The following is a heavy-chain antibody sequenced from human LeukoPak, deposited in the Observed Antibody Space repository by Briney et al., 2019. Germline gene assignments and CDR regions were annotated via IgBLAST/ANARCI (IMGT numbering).Heavy chain of an antibody. D-gene: IGHD6-13*01. V-gene: IGHV3-23*01. CDR3: AKGPYSDSSEWFQY. Sequence: PGGSLRLSCGASGFPFSSYAMTWVRQAPGKGLEWVSGISGSGVNTYYADSVKGRFTISRDNSKNTLYLQMNRLRAEDTAVYYCAKGPYSDSSEWFQYWGQGTLVAVSS. J-gene: IGHJ1*01. CDR1: GFPFSSYA. CDR2: ISGSGVNT.